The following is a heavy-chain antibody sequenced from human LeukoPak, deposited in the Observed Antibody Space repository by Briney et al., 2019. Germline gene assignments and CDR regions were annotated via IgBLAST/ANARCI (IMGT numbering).Heavy chain of an antibody. Sequence: GGSLRLSCAASGFTFSSYSMNWVRQAPGKGLEWVSYISSSSSTIYYADSVKGRFTISRDNAKNSLYLQMNSLRAEDTAVYYCARREIVVVVAATRGRDYYYYYMDVWGKGTTVTVSS. J-gene: IGHJ6*03. CDR2: ISSSSSTI. CDR1: GFTFSSYS. D-gene: IGHD2-15*01. CDR3: ARREIVVVVAATRGRDYYYYYMDV. V-gene: IGHV3-48*01.